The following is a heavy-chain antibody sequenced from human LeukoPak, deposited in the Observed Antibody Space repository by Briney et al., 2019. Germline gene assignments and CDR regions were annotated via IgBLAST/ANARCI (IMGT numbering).Heavy chain of an antibody. V-gene: IGHV4-59*12. D-gene: IGHD3-10*02. CDR2: IYYSGST. CDR1: GASISSYY. CDR3: ARERISVVRPDVRFDP. J-gene: IGHJ5*02. Sequence: PSETLSLTCTVSGASISSYYWSWIRQPPGKGLEWIGYIYYSGSTNYNPSLKSRVTISVDTSKNQFSLKLSSVTAADTAVYYCARERISVVRPDVRFDPWGQGTLVTVSS.